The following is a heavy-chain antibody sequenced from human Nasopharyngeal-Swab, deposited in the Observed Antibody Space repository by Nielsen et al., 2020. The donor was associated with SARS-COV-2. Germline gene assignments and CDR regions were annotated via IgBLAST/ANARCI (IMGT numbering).Heavy chain of an antibody. CDR2: IYYSGST. J-gene: IGHJ4*02. D-gene: IGHD1-1*01. CDR3: ARDGQQPGY. Sequence: WIRQPPGKGLEWIGSIYYSGSTYYNPSLKSRVTISVDTSKNQFSLKVSSVTAADTAVYYCARDGQQPGYWGQGTLVTVSS. V-gene: IGHV4-39*07.